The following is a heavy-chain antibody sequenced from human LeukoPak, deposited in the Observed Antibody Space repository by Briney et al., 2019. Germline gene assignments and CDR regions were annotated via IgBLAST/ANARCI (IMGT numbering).Heavy chain of an antibody. V-gene: IGHV4-61*02. CDR3: ARMGSGYYYVDY. CDR2: IYTSGST. J-gene: IGHJ4*02. D-gene: IGHD3-22*01. CDR1: GGFISSASNF. Sequence: SETLSLTCSVSGGFISSASNFWSWIRQPAGKGLEWIGRIYTSGSTNYNPSLKSRVTIPVDTSKNQFSLKLSSVTAADTAVYYCARMGSGYYYVDYWGQGTLVTVSS.